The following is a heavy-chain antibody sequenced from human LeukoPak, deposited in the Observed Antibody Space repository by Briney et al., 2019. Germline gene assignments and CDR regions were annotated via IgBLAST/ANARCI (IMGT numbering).Heavy chain of an antibody. Sequence: SETLSLTCTVSGGSISSSSYYWGWIRQPPGKGLEWIGSIYYSGSTYYNPSLKSRVTISVDTSKNQFSLKLSSVTAADTAVYYCARDTLQIITMVRGVARSFDYWGQGTLVTVSS. CDR1: GGSISSSSYY. V-gene: IGHV4-39*07. D-gene: IGHD3-10*01. CDR3: ARDTLQIITMVRGVARSFDY. CDR2: IYYSGST. J-gene: IGHJ4*02.